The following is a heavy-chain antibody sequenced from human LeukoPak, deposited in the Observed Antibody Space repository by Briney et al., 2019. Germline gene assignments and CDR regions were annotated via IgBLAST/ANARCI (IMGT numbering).Heavy chain of an antibody. Sequence: PSEALSLTCTVSGGSISSGDYYWSRIRQPPGKGLEWIGYIYYSGSTYYNPSLKSRVTISVDTSKNQFSLKLSSVTAADTAVYYCARNYCSSTSCYTEGFDYWGQGTLVTVSS. CDR2: IYYSGST. V-gene: IGHV4-30-4*08. CDR1: GGSISSGDYY. D-gene: IGHD2-2*02. CDR3: ARNYCSSTSCYTEGFDY. J-gene: IGHJ4*02.